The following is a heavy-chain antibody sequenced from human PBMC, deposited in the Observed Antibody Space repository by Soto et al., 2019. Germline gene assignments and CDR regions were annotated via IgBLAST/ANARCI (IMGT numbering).Heavy chain of an antibody. CDR3: AKDPEGGYCYSYSCFLGADY. CDR2: ISYDGSNK. CDR1: GFTFNRNG. V-gene: IGHV3-30*18. Sequence: QVQLVESGGGVVQPGRSLRLSCAASGFTFNRNGMHWVRQAPGKGLGWVAAISYDGSNKYYADSVKGRFIISRDNSKDTLYLQMNSLRAEDTAVYYCAKDPEGGYCYSYSCFLGADYWGQGTLVTVSS. J-gene: IGHJ4*02. D-gene: IGHD2-2*01.